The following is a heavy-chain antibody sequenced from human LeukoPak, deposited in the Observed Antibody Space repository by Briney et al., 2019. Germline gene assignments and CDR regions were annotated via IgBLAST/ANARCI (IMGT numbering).Heavy chain of an antibody. D-gene: IGHD3-10*01. CDR1: GGSISSYY. Sequence: SETLSLTCTVSGGSISSYYWSWIRQPPGKGLEWIGYIYYSGSTNYNPSLKSRVTISVDTSKNQFSLKLSSVTAADTAVYYCARDRSGDFDYWGQGTLVTVSS. CDR3: ARDRSGDFDY. CDR2: IYYSGST. J-gene: IGHJ4*02. V-gene: IGHV4-59*01.